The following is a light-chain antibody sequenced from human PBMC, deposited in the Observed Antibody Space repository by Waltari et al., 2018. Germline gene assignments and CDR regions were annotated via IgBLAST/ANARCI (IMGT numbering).Light chain of an antibody. Sequence: DIQMTQSPSSLSASLGARVTITCRASQSISTYVNWFQHKPGQAPKLLIYAASSLQSGVPSRFRGSGSGTDFTLTITSLQPEDFATYYCHQTFSHPRPSFGQGTKVDI. J-gene: IGKJ2*01. CDR2: AAS. CDR3: HQTFSHPRPS. V-gene: IGKV1-39*01. CDR1: QSISTY.